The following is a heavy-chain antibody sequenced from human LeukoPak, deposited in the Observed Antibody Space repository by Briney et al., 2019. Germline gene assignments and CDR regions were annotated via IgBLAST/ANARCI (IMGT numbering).Heavy chain of an antibody. Sequence: SGGSLRLSCAASGFTFSSYSMNWVRQAPGKGLEGVSSISISSSYIYYADSVKGRFTISRDNAKNSLYLQMNSLGAEDTAVYFCARGRSRYCSTTSCSRLPDYGGQGTLVTVSS. CDR3: ARGRSRYCSTTSCSRLPDY. D-gene: IGHD2-2*01. CDR2: ISISSSYI. CDR1: GFTFSSYS. V-gene: IGHV3-21*01. J-gene: IGHJ4*02.